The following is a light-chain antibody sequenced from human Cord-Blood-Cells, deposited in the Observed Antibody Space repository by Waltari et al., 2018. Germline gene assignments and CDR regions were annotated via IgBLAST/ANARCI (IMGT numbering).Light chain of an antibody. V-gene: IGKV3-11*01. CDR1: QRVSSY. CDR2: DAS. Sequence: EIVFKQSPATLSLSPGERATLSCRASQRVSSYLAWYQQKPGQAPSLLIYDASNRATSIPAMFSGSGSGTDFTRTISSLEPEDFAVYYCQQRSNWPPLTFGGGTKVEIK. CDR3: QQRSNWPPLT. J-gene: IGKJ4*01.